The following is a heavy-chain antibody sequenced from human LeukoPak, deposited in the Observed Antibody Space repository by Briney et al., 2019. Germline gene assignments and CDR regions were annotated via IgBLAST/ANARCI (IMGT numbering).Heavy chain of an antibody. J-gene: IGHJ4*02. CDR1: GGSISSGGYY. D-gene: IGHD3-22*01. CDR2: IYYSGST. Sequence: PSQTLSLTCTVSGGSISSGGYYWRWIRQHPGKGLEWLGYIYYSGSTYYNPSLKSRVTISVDTSKNQFSLKLSSVTAADTAVYYCARASASGYYYVSDYWGQGTLVTVSS. V-gene: IGHV4-31*03. CDR3: ARASASGYYYVSDY.